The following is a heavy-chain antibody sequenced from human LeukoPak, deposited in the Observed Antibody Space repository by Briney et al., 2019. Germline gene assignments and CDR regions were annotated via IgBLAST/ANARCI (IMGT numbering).Heavy chain of an antibody. CDR1: GYSISSYY. CDR2: ICDSGST. CDR3: ARGRLLEWFDS. J-gene: IGHJ5*02. D-gene: IGHD3-3*01. V-gene: IGHV4-59*01. Sequence: SETLSLTCTVSGYSISSYYWSWIRQPPGKRLEWIGCICDSGSTNYNPSLKSRVTISVDTSKSQFSLKLSSVTAADTAVYYCARGRLLEWFDSWGQGTLVSVSS.